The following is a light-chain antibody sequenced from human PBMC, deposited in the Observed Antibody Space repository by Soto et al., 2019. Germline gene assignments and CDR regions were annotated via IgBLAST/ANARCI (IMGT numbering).Light chain of an antibody. CDR1: NSDVGRYNF. V-gene: IGLV2-11*01. J-gene: IGLJ3*02. Sequence: QSVLTQPRSVSGSPGQSATISCTGTNSDVGRYNFVSWYQQLPGKAPKLLISAVSQRPSGVPDRFSGSKSGNTASLTISGLQADDEADYFCYSYTASDIWVFGGGTKLTVL. CDR3: YSYTASDIWV. CDR2: AVS.